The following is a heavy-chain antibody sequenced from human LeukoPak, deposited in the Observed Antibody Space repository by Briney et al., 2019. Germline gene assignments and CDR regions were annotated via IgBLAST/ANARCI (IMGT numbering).Heavy chain of an antibody. V-gene: IGHV5-51*01. Sequence: GASLQISCKGSGSIFSSYWIGWVRQPPGKGLEWMGSIYPGNSNTIASPSFEGQVTISADKSTRAAYQQWSSLKASDTAVYFCVRLQTDSSDYYSHHYYYIDVWGKGTTVSVSS. J-gene: IGHJ6*03. CDR3: VRLQTDSSDYYSHHYYYIDV. CDR2: IYPGNSNT. D-gene: IGHD3-22*01. CDR1: GSIFSSYW.